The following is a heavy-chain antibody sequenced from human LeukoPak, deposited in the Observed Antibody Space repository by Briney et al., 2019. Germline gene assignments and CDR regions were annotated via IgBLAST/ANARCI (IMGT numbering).Heavy chain of an antibody. V-gene: IGHV3-23*01. CDR3: AKGAGFSSSWYFDY. CDR2: TTGSGAST. CDR1: GLSFGAHA. D-gene: IGHD6-13*01. J-gene: IGHJ4*02. Sequence: GGSLRLSCAASGLSFGAHAMHWVRQAPGKGLEWVSATTGSGASTYYADSVKGRFTISRDNSKNTLYLQMNSLRAEDTAVYSCAKGAGFSSSWYFDYWGQGTLVTVSS.